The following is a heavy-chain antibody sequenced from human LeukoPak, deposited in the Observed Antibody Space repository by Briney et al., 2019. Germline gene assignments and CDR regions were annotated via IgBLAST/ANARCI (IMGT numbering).Heavy chain of an antibody. D-gene: IGHD3-22*01. Sequence: GSLRLSCAASGFAFSGYATSWVRQAPGKGLEWVSGISGSGTNTYYTASVRGRFTISRDNSKNTLYLQMNSLRAEDTAIYYCAADSSDAFWGQGTLVTVSS. CDR3: AADSSDAF. CDR2: ISGSGTNT. CDR1: GFAFSGYA. V-gene: IGHV3-23*01. J-gene: IGHJ4*02.